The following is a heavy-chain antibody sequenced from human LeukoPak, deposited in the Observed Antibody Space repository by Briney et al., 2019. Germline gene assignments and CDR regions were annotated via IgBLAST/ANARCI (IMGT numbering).Heavy chain of an antibody. J-gene: IGHJ4*02. V-gene: IGHV4-34*01. Sequence: SETLSLTCNVSSGSLRENYWSWIRQSPGKGLEWIAEINHSGSTNYNPSLKSRVTISADTSKNQFSLRLSSVTAADTAVYYCARPQFLRGGYYAFDSWGQGSQVSVSS. D-gene: IGHD3-3*01. CDR1: SGSLRENY. CDR3: ARPQFLRGGYYAFDS. CDR2: INHSGST.